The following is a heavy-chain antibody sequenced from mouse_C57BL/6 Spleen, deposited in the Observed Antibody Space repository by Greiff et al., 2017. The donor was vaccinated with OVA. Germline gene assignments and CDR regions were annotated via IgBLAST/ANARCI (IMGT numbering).Heavy chain of an antibody. CDR3: ARRDYYGSSSDV. CDR1: GYTFTSYW. D-gene: IGHD1-1*01. CDR2: IYPSDSET. V-gene: IGHV1-61*01. J-gene: IGHJ1*03. Sequence: QVQLQQPGAELVRPGSSVKLSCKASGYTFTSYWMDWVKQRPGQGLEWIGNIYPSDSETHYNQKFKDKATLTVDKSSSTAYMQRSSLTSEDSAVYCCARRDYYGSSSDVWGTGTTVTVSS.